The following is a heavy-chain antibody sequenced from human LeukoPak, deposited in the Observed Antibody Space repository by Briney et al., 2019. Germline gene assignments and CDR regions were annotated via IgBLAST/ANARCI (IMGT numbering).Heavy chain of an antibody. CDR2: IKQDGSEK. Sequence: GGSLRLSCAASGFSFSNYAMSWVRQAPARGPEWAANIKQDGSEKYYVDSVKGRFTISRDNAKNSLYLQMNSLRAEDTAVYYCARDSQYYYYYYMDVWGKGTTVTVSS. CDR3: ARDSQYYYYYYMDV. V-gene: IGHV3-7*01. J-gene: IGHJ6*03. CDR1: GFSFSNYA.